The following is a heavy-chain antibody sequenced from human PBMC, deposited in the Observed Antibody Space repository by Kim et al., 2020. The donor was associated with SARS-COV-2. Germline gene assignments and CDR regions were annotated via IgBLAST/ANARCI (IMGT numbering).Heavy chain of an antibody. V-gene: IGHV4-39*01. CDR3: ARRNGLRDSSGYYYWFDP. D-gene: IGHD3-22*01. CDR1: GGSISSSSYY. J-gene: IGHJ5*02. Sequence: SETLSLTCTVSGGSISSSSYYWGWIRQPPGKGLEWIGSIYYSGSTYYNPSLKSRVTISVDTSKNQFSLKLSSVTAADTAVYYCARRNGLRDSSGYYYWFDPWGQGTLVTVSS. CDR2: IYYSGST.